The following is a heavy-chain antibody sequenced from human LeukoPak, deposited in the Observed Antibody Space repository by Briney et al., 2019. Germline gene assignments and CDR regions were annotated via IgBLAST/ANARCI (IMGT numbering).Heavy chain of an antibody. CDR2: ISYDGSNE. CDR1: GFTFSSYA. CDR3: AREVTGYCSGGSCIPAAFDP. V-gene: IGHV3-30-3*01. Sequence: GGSLRLSCAASGFTFSSYAMHWVRQAPGKGLEWVAVISYDGSNEYYADSVKGRFTISRDNSKNTLYLQMNSLRAGDTAVYYCAREVTGYCSGGSCIPAAFDPWGQGTLVTVSS. D-gene: IGHD2-15*01. J-gene: IGHJ5*02.